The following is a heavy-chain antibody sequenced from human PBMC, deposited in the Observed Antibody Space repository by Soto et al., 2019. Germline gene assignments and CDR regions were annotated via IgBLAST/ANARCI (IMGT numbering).Heavy chain of an antibody. Sequence: PGGSLRLSCAASGFTFSSYAMHWVRQAPGKGLEWVAVISYDGSNKYYADSVKGRFTISRDNSKNTLYLQMNSLRAEDTAVYYCARDHGLRYFDWLSSVDYWGQGTMDTVSS. CDR3: ARDHGLRYFDWLSSVDY. V-gene: IGHV3-30-3*01. D-gene: IGHD3-9*01. CDR1: GFTFSSYA. J-gene: IGHJ4*02. CDR2: ISYDGSNK.